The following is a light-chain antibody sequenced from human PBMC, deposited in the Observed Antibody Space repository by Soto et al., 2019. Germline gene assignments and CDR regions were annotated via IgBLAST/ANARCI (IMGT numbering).Light chain of an antibody. CDR2: KIS. CDR3: VQETEGPWT. V-gene: IGKV2-24*01. CDR1: QSLVHSDGNTY. Sequence: DIVLTQTPLSSPVTVGQPASISCRSSQSLVHSDGNTYLSWLQQRPGQPPRLLIYKISNRVSGVPDRFGGSGTGTDFTLKISSVEAEDVGVYHCVQETEGPWTFGQGTKVDIK. J-gene: IGKJ1*01.